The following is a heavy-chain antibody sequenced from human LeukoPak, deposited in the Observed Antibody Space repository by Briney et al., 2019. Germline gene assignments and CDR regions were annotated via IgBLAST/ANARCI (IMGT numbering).Heavy chain of an antibody. CDR3: ARGSEWLRMYYFDY. D-gene: IGHD5-12*01. J-gene: IGHJ4*02. V-gene: IGHV4-59*01. Sequence: PAETLSLNCTVSGDSISSYYWSWIRQPPGKELEWIGYIYYSGSTNYNPSLKSPVTISVDTSKNQFSLMLSSVTAADTAVYYCARGSEWLRMYYFDYWGQGTLVTVSS. CDR1: GDSISSYY. CDR2: IYYSGST.